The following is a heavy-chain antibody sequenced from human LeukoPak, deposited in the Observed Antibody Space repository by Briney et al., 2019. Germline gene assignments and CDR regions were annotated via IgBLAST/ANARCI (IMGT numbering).Heavy chain of an antibody. Sequence: GGSLRLSCAVSGFTLSSFEMNWVRPAPGEGLEWVSYISSSGSTIYYADSVKGRFTISRDNAKNSLYLQMNRLRAEDTAVYYCAELGITMIGGVWGKGTPVTVSS. V-gene: IGHV3-48*03. J-gene: IGHJ6*04. CDR2: ISSSGSTI. CDR1: GFTLSSFE. CDR3: AELGITMIGGV. D-gene: IGHD3-10*02.